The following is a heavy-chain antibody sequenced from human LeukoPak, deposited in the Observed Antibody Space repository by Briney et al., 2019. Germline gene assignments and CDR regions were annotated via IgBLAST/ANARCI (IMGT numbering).Heavy chain of an antibody. CDR1: GFTFSSYS. J-gene: IGHJ3*02. CDR3: ARDLGNDAFDI. CDR2: ISSSSSYI. V-gene: IGHV3-21*01. Sequence: GGSLRLSCAASGFTFSSYSMNWVRQAPGKGLQWVSSISSSSSYIYYADSVKGRFTISRDNAKNSLYLQMNSLRAEDTAVYYCARDLGNDAFDIWGQGTMVTVSS.